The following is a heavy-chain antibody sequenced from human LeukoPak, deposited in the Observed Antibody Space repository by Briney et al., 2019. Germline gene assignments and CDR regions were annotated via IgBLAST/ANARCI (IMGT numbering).Heavy chain of an antibody. D-gene: IGHD3-3*01. CDR2: IYYSGST. CDR1: GGSISTYY. J-gene: IGHJ3*02. V-gene: IGHV4-59*01. Sequence: SETLSLTCSVSGGSISTYYWSWIRQPPGKGLEWIGYIYYSGSTNYNPSLKSRVTISIDTSKNQFSLKLNSVTAADTAVYYCARRTYDLWSGDYTGAFDIWGQGTMVTVSS. CDR3: ARRTYDLWSGDYTGAFDI.